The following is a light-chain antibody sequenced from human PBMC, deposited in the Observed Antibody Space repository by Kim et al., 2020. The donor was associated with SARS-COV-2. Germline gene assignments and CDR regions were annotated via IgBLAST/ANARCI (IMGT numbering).Light chain of an antibody. CDR3: APWDDSLNGPV. J-gene: IGLJ3*02. CDR1: SSNIGSNT. Sequence: QSVLTQPPSASGTPGQRVTISCSGSSSNIGSNTVNWYQQLPGTAPKLLIYNNNQRPSGVPDRFSGSKSGTSASLAISGLQSEDEADYYCAPWDDSLNGPVFGGGTQLTVL. CDR2: NNN. V-gene: IGLV1-44*01.